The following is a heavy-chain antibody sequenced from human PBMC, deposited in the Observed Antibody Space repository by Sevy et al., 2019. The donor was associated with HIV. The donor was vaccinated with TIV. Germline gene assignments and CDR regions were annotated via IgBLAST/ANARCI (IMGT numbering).Heavy chain of an antibody. J-gene: IGHJ5*02. V-gene: IGHV4-59*13. CDR1: GGSISSYY. D-gene: IGHD6-19*01. CDR3: GTGGGGIVVAGTGGWFDP. Sequence: SETLSLTCTVSGGSISSYYWSWIRQPPGKGLEWIGYMYYSGSSNYNPSLKSRVTISLDTSKNQFSLKLSSVTAADTAMYYCGTGGGGIVVAGTGGWFDPWGQGTLVTVSS. CDR2: MYYSGSS.